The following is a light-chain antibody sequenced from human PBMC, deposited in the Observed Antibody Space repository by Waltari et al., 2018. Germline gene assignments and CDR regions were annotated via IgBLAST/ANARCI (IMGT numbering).Light chain of an antibody. Sequence: DIQMTQSPSSLSASVGDRVSSTCRASQGINIYLAWYQQKPGKVPKLLIYAASTLQSGVPSRFSGSGSGTDFTLTISSLQPDDVATYYCQNYNSAPRTFGQGTKVEIK. CDR1: QGINIY. CDR2: AAS. V-gene: IGKV1-27*01. CDR3: QNYNSAPRT. J-gene: IGKJ1*01.